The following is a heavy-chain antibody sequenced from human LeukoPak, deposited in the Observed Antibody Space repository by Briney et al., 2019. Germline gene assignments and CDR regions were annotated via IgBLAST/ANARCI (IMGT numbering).Heavy chain of an antibody. CDR3: ARESEYYYYDASGYYPGYFHH. CDR1: GFTFSSYS. J-gene: IGHJ1*01. V-gene: IGHV3-48*02. CDR2: ISSGGTTI. Sequence: GGSLRLSCAGSGFTFSSYSMNWVRQAPGKGLEWVSYISSGGTTIYYADSVKGRFTISRDNAENSLYLQMNSLRDEDTAVYYCARESEYYYYDASGYYPGYFHHWGQGTLVTVSS. D-gene: IGHD3-22*01.